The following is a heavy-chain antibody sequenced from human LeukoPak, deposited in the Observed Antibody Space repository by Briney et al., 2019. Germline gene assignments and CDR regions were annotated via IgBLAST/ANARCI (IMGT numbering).Heavy chain of an antibody. Sequence: GGSLRLSCAASGFTFSSYWMHWVRQAPGEGLVWLSRINSDGGSISYADSVKGRFTTSRDNAINTLYLQMNSLRAEDTAVYYCARDLQYGSGSYPLYWGQGILVTVSS. D-gene: IGHD3-10*01. V-gene: IGHV3-74*01. CDR2: INSDGGSI. CDR1: GFTFSSYW. CDR3: ARDLQYGSGSYPLY. J-gene: IGHJ4*02.